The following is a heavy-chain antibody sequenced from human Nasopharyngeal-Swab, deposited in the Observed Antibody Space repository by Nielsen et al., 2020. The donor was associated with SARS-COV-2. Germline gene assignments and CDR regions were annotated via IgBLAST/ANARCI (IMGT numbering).Heavy chain of an antibody. CDR2: ISYDGSNK. D-gene: IGHD6-19*01. J-gene: IGHJ4*02. CDR3: ARDASGWYIDY. V-gene: IGHV3-30-3*01. CDR1: GFIFHSFA. Sequence: GESLKISCAASGFIFHSFAMHWVRQAPGKGLEWVAVISYDGSNKYYADSVKGRFTISRDNSKNTLYLQMNSLRAEDTAVYYCARDASGWYIDYWGQGTLVTVSS.